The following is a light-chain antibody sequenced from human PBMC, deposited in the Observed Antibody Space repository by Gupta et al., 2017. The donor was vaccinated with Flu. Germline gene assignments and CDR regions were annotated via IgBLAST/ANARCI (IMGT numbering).Light chain of an antibody. V-gene: IGLV2-14*01. CDR2: EVS. J-gene: IGLJ2*01. Sequence: QSALTQPASVSGSPGQSITISCTGSSSDVGDYNYVSWYQHHPGKAPKLMIYEVSNRPSGVANRFSGSKSGNTASLTISGLQAEDEADYYCSSYTVTSTLVFGGGTKLTVL. CDR1: SSDVGDYNY. CDR3: SSYTVTSTLV.